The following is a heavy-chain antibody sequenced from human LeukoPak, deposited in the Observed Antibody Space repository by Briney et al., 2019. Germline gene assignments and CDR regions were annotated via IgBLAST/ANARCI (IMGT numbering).Heavy chain of an antibody. Sequence: SETLSLTCTVSGGSISSGDYYWSWIRQPPGKGLEWIGYIYYSGSTYYNPYLKSRVTISVDTSKNQFSLKLGSVTAADTAVYYCASLSTLLWFGEYVDYWGQGTLVTVSS. CDR3: ASLSTLLWFGEYVDY. J-gene: IGHJ4*02. D-gene: IGHD3-10*01. CDR1: GGSISSGDYY. CDR2: IYYSGST. V-gene: IGHV4-30-4*01.